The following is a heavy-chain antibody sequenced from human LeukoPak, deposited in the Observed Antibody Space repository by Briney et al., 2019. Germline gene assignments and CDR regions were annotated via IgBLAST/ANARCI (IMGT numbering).Heavy chain of an antibody. CDR2: ISYDGSNK. Sequence: PEGSLRLSCAASGFTFSSYGMHWVRQAPGKGLEWVAVISYDGSNKYYADSVKGRFTISRDNSKNTLYLQMNSLRAEDTAVYYCARVRGSGSYYAPDYYYYMDVWGKGTTVTVSS. CDR1: GFTFSSYG. CDR3: ARVRGSGSYYAPDYYYYMDV. J-gene: IGHJ6*03. V-gene: IGHV3-30*03. D-gene: IGHD3-10*01.